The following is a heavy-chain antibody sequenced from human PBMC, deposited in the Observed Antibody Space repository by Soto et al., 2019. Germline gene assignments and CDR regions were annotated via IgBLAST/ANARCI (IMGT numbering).Heavy chain of an antibody. J-gene: IGHJ4*02. CDR3: AHLSSWYVRIDY. CDR2: IYWDDDK. Sequence: QITLKESGPTLVKPTQTLTLPCTFSGFSLSTSGVGVGWIRQPPGKALEWLALIYWDDDKRYSPSLKSRLTLTKDPSKNQVVLTMTNMDPVDTATYYCAHLSSWYVRIDYWGQGTLVTVSS. CDR1: GFSLSTSGVG. D-gene: IGHD6-13*01. V-gene: IGHV2-5*02.